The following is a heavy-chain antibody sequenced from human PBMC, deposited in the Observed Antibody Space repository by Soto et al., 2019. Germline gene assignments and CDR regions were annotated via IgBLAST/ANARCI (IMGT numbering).Heavy chain of an antibody. J-gene: IGHJ4*02. CDR1: GGSISSGGYY. V-gene: IGHV4-31*03. CDR3: AIRKPGRATVTTGYFDY. D-gene: IGHD4-17*01. CDR2: IYYSGST. Sequence: SETLSLTCTVSGGSISSGGYYWSWIRQHPGKGLEWIGYIYYSGSTYYNPSLKGRVTISVDTSKNQFSLKLSSVTAADTAVYYCAIRKPGRATVTTGYFDYWGQGTLVTVSS.